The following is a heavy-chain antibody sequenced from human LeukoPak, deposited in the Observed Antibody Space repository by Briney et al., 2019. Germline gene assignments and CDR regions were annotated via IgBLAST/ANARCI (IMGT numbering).Heavy chain of an antibody. D-gene: IGHD5-24*01. J-gene: IGHJ4*02. Sequence: GGSLRLSCAASGFTFSSYAMHWVRQAPGKWLEWVAVISYDGSNKYYADSVKGRFTISRDNSKNTLYLQMNSLRAEDTAVYYCARDGDGYNFGALGYWGQGTLVIVSS. V-gene: IGHV3-30*04. CDR2: ISYDGSNK. CDR3: ARDGDGYNFGALGY. CDR1: GFTFSSYA.